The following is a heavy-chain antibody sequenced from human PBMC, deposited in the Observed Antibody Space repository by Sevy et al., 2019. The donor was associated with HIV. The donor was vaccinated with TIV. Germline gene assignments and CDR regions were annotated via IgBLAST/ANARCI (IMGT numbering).Heavy chain of an antibody. J-gene: IGHJ4*02. D-gene: IGHD6-19*01. Sequence: GGSLRLSCAASGFSFSSYAMNWVRLAPGKGLEWVSVIYSDGKTFYADSVQDRFTISRDNSKNTLYLQMNSLRAEDTAVYYCAGWSSAWTLFDYWGQGTLVTVSS. CDR1: GFSFSSYA. V-gene: IGHV3-66*01. CDR3: AGWSSAWTLFDY. CDR2: IYSDGKT.